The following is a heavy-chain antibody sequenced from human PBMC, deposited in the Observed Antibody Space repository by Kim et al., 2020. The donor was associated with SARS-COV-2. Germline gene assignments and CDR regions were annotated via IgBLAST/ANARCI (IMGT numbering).Heavy chain of an antibody. CDR2: IYYSGST. CDR3: ARKGWGIAAAHDY. Sequence: SETLSLTCTVSGGSISSYYWSWIRQPPGKGLEWIGYIYYSGSTNYNPSLKSRVTISVDTSKNQFSLKLSSVTAADTAVYYCARKGWGIAAAHDYWGQGTLVTVSS. V-gene: IGHV4-59*01. CDR1: GGSISSYY. J-gene: IGHJ4*02. D-gene: IGHD6-13*01.